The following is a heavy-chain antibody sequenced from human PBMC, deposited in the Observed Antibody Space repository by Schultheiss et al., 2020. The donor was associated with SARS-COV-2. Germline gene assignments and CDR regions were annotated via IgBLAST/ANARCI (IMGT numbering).Heavy chain of an antibody. Sequence: QTLSLTCTFSGFSLSTSGMCVSWIRQPPGKALEWLALIYWDDDKRYSPSLKSRLTITKDTSKNQVVLTMTNMDPVDTATYYCAHRQGLVRFGWFDPWGQGTLVTVSS. CDR2: IYWDDDK. CDR1: GFSLSTSGMC. J-gene: IGHJ5*02. D-gene: IGHD3-16*01. V-gene: IGHV2-5*08. CDR3: AHRQGLVRFGWFDP.